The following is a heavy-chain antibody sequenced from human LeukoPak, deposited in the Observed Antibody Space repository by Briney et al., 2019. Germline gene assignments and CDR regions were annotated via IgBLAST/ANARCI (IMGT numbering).Heavy chain of an antibody. CDR3: ARPYSHYSGYPRY. J-gene: IGHJ4*02. CDR2: INPNSGGT. CDR1: GYTFTGYY. D-gene: IGHD5-12*01. V-gene: IGHV1-2*02. Sequence: ASVKVSCKASGYTFTGYYMHWVRQAPGQGLEWMGWINPNSGGTNYAQKFQGRVTMTRDTSISTAYMELSRLRSDDTAVYYCARPYSHYSGYPRYWGQGTLVTVSS.